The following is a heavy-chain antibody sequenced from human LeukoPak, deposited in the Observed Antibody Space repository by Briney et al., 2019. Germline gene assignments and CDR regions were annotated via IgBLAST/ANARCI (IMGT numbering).Heavy chain of an antibody. CDR3: ANYFDYYAAFDV. J-gene: IGHJ3*01. Sequence: GFSVKVSCKTSGGTFNNYAINWVRQAPGQGLEWVGGVLPIFGAPAPAQKFQGRVTFSTDASADTVYMEMSSLTSEDTAVYYCANYFDYYAAFDVWAKGQWSPSLQ. V-gene: IGHV1-69*05. D-gene: IGHD3-22*01. CDR1: GGTFNNYA. CDR2: VLPIFGAP.